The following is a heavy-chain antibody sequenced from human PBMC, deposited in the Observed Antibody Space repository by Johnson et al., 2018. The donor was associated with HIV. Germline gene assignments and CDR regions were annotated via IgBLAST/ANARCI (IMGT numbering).Heavy chain of an antibody. Sequence: EKLVESGGGLVQPGGSLRLSCAASGFTFSSYAMSWIRQAPGKGLEWVSGFYSGGSTYYADSVKGRFIISRDNSKNTLYLQMNSLRVEDTAVYYCASGAYSSSLTFDIWGQGTMVTVSS. CDR3: ASGAYSSSLTFDI. V-gene: IGHV3-23*03. CDR1: GFTFSSYA. J-gene: IGHJ3*02. CDR2: FYSGGST. D-gene: IGHD6-6*01.